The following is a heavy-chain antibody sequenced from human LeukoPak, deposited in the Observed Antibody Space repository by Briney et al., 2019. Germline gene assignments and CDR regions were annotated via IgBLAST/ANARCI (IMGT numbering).Heavy chain of an antibody. J-gene: IGHJ4*02. V-gene: IGHV3-53*01. Sequence: GGSLRLSCAASGFTVSSNYMNWVRQAPGKGLEWVSVIYSGGSTYYADSVKGRFTISRDNSKNTLYLQMNSLRAEDTAVYYCAREFGVRDYSIDYWGQGTLVTVSS. CDR2: IYSGGST. CDR3: AREFGVRDYSIDY. CDR1: GFTVSSNY. D-gene: IGHD4-11*01.